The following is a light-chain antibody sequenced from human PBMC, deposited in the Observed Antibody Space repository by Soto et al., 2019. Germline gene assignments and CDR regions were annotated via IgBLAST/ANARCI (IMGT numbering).Light chain of an antibody. Sequence: EIVMTQSPATLSVSPGERATISCRASQSVISNLAWYQQKPGQAPRLLIYDASNRATGIPARFSGSGSGAEFTLPIAGLHSEDFGFYYCRHYNNWPWTFGQGTKVVIK. CDR3: RHYNNWPWT. V-gene: IGKV3-15*01. CDR2: DAS. J-gene: IGKJ1*01. CDR1: QSVISN.